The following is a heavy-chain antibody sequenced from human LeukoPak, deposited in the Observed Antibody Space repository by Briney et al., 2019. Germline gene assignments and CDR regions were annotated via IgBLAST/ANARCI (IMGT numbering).Heavy chain of an antibody. D-gene: IGHD4-17*01. J-gene: IGHJ6*03. Sequence: GGSLRLSCTVSGFTVSSNSMSWVRQAPGKGLEWVSFIYSDNTHYSDSVKGRFTISRDNSKNTLYLQMNSLRAEDTAVYYCARGAYGDYYYYYMDVWGKGTTVTISS. CDR2: IYSDNT. CDR3: ARGAYGDYYYYYMDV. CDR1: GFTVSSNS. V-gene: IGHV3-53*01.